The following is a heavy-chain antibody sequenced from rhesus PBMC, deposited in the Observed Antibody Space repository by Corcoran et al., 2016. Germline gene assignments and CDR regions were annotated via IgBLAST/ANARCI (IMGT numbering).Heavy chain of an antibody. D-gene: IGHD5-24*01. CDR3: ASPARYSGYSYFDY. CDR1: GGSISDSYR. J-gene: IGHJ4*01. CDR2: IYGSSTST. V-gene: IGHV4S10*01. Sequence: QVQLQESGPGVVKPSETLSLTCAVSGGSISDSYRWSWIRQPHGKGLEWVGYIYGSSTSTNYNPSLKSRVTISKDTSKNQFSLKLSSVTAADTAVYYCASPARYSGYSYFDYWGQGVLVTVSS.